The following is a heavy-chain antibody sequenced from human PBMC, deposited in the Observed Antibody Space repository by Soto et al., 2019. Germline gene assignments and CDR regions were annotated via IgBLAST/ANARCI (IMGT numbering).Heavy chain of an antibody. CDR1: GGSISSGTYY. D-gene: IGHD4-17*01. CDR3: ARDLLDTTVDYYFDY. CDR2: IYHSGSS. J-gene: IGHJ4*02. V-gene: IGHV4-30-4*01. Sequence: NPSETLSLTCTVSGGSISSGTYYWSWIRQLPGKGLEWIGYIYHSGSSQYNPSLKSRVTISIDTSKNQFSLELRSVTAADTAVYYCARDLLDTTVDYYFDYWGPGRLVTVSS.